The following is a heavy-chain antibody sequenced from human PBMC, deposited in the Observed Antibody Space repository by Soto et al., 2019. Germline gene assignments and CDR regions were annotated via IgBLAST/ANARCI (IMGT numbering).Heavy chain of an antibody. CDR3: AKVNSGSYSWLDP. CDR2: ISDNGHST. D-gene: IGHD1-26*01. CDR1: GFTLSNYA. V-gene: IGHV3-23*01. Sequence: EVQLLESGGGLVQPGGSLRLSCAASGFTLSNYAMNWVRQAPGKGLDSLSTISDNGHSTHYADSVQGRFTISRDDSKNTLYLQMNSLRAEDTAIYYCAKVNSGSYSWLDPWGQGTLVTVSS. J-gene: IGHJ5*02.